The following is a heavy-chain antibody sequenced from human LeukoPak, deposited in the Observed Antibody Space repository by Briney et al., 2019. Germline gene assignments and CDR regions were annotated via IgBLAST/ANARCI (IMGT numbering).Heavy chain of an antibody. Sequence: SETLSLTCTVSGGSISSSSYYWGWIRQPPGRGLEWIGSTYYSGSTYYNPSLKSRVTISVDTSKNQFSLKLSSVTAADTAVYYCAREGYYYYGMDVWGQGTTVTVSS. CDR1: GGSISSSSYY. V-gene: IGHV4-39*07. CDR3: AREGYYYYGMDV. CDR2: TYYSGST. J-gene: IGHJ6*02.